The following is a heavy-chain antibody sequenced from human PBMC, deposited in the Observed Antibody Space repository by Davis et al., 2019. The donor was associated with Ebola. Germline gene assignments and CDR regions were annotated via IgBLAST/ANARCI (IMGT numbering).Heavy chain of an antibody. CDR2: ISAYNGNT. CDR1: GYTFTSYY. J-gene: IGHJ4*02. D-gene: IGHD3-22*01. Sequence: ASVKVSCKASGYTFTSYYMHWVRQAPGQGLEWMGWISAYNGNTNYAQKLQGRVTMTTDTSTSTAYMELRSLRSDDTAVYYCASLPWGYYPDYWGQGTLVTVSS. CDR3: ASLPWGYYPDY. V-gene: IGHV1-18*04.